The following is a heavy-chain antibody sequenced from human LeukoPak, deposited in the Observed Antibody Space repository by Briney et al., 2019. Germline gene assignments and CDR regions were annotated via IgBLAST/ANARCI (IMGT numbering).Heavy chain of an antibody. Sequence: TLSLTCTVSDGSISSTPYYWSWIRQHPGKGLEWIGYIYYSGSTYYNPSLKSRVTISVDTSKNQFSLKLSSVTAADTAVYYCARERPSRRYYYGSGPDYWGQGTLVTVSS. V-gene: IGHV4-31*03. D-gene: IGHD3-10*01. CDR3: ARERPSRRYYYGSGPDY. CDR2: IYYSGST. CDR1: DGSISSTPYY. J-gene: IGHJ4*02.